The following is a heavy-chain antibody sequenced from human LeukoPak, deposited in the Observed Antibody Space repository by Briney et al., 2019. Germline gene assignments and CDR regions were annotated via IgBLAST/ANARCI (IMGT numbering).Heavy chain of an antibody. CDR3: ARTKMLLVVSDGFDI. CDR1: DGSISNYY. D-gene: IGHD2-8*01. J-gene: IGHJ3*02. CDR2: IYYTGST. Sequence: SETLSLTCTVSDGSISNYYWSWIRHPPGKGLQWIGYIYYTGSTNYNPSLKSRVSISIDTSKNQFSLKLSSVTAADTAVYYCARTKMLLVVSDGFDIWGPGTMVTVSS. V-gene: IGHV4-59*08.